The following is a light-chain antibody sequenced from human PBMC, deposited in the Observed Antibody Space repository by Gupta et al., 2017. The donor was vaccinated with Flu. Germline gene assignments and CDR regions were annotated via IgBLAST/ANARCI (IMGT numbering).Light chain of an antibody. J-gene: IGLJ2*01. Sequence: MLTQPHSVSEPPGKTVTISCTRSSGSIASNYVQWYQQRPGSSPTTVIYEDNQRPSGVPHRFSASIDTSSTSATLTISGLEADDESVYFCLSYDGGSSFGGGTELTVL. CDR2: EDN. V-gene: IGLV6-57*01. CDR1: SGSIASNY. CDR3: LSYDGGSS.